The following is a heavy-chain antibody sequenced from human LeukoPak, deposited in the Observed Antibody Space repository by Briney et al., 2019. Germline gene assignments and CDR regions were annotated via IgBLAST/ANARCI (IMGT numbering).Heavy chain of an antibody. D-gene: IGHD6-25*01. V-gene: IGHV3-23*01. CDR2: ISGSGGST. J-gene: IGHJ4*02. CDR3: AEATGYSSGNFDY. Sequence: GGSLRLSCAASGFTFSSYAMSWVRQAPGKGLEWVSAISGSGGSTYYADSVKGRFTISRDNSKNTLYLQMNSLRAEDTAVYYCAEATGYSSGNFDYWGQGTLVTVSS. CDR1: GFTFSSYA.